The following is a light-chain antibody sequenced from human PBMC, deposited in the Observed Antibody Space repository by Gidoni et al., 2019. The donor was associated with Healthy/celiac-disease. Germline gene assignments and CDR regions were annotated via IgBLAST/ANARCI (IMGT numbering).Light chain of an antibody. V-gene: IGKV3-15*01. CDR1: QSVSSN. CDR2: GAS. CDR3: QQYNNWPPTRT. Sequence: EIVMTQSPATLSVSPGERATLSCRASQSVSSNLAWYQQKPGQAPRLLIYGASTRATGIPARFSGSGSGTEFTLTISSLQSEDFAVYYCQQYNNWPPTRTFXQXTKLEIK. J-gene: IGKJ2*01.